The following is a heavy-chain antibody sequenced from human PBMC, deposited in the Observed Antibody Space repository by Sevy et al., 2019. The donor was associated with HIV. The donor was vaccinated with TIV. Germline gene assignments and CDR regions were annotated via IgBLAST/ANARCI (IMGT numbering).Heavy chain of an antibody. CDR3: TRGYYYDSSGYSDY. Sequence: GSLRLSCTGSGFTFGDYAMSWFRQAPGMGLEGVGFIRSKDYGGATEYAGSVKGRFTISRDDSKSIADLQMNSLKTEDTAVYYCTRGYYYDSSGYSDYWGQGTLVTVSS. D-gene: IGHD3-22*01. V-gene: IGHV3-49*03. CDR2: IRSKDYGGAT. J-gene: IGHJ4*02. CDR1: GFTFGDYA.